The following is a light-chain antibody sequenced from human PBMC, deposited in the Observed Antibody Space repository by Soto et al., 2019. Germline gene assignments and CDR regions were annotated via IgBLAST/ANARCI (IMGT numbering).Light chain of an antibody. CDR2: DVN. Sequence: QSALTQPRSVSGSPGQSVTISCTGSSKDVGLYNYVSWYQQLPGKAPKLMIYDVNKRPSGVPDRFSGSKSGNTASLTISGLQAEDEADYSCCSYAGNYLLLFGGGTKVTVL. V-gene: IGLV2-11*01. J-gene: IGLJ3*02. CDR1: SKDVGLYNY. CDR3: CSYAGNYLLL.